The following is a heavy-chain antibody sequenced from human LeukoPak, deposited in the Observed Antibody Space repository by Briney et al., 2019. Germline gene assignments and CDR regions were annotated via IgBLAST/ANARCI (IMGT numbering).Heavy chain of an antibody. CDR3: ARAARVGAYVPYFDY. D-gene: IGHD1-26*01. Sequence: GGSLRLSCAASGFTFSSYAMHWVRQAPGKGMEWVAVISYVGSNKYYADTVKGRFTISRDNSKNTLYLQMNSLRAEDTAVYYCARAARVGAYVPYFDYWGQGTLVTVSS. V-gene: IGHV3-30*04. CDR1: GFTFSSYA. CDR2: ISYVGSNK. J-gene: IGHJ4*02.